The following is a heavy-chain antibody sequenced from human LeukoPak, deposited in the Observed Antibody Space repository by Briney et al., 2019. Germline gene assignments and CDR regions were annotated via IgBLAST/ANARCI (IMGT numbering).Heavy chain of an antibody. CDR1: GGSISSGSYS. Sequence: PSETLSLTCAVSGGSISSGSYSWSWIRQPPGKGLEWIGYIYPRGSTYYNPSLKSRVILSLVKSANQFSLNLSSVTAADTAVYYCARFSPRAMGNYLDFWGQGTLVTVSS. J-gene: IGHJ4*02. CDR2: IYPRGST. V-gene: IGHV4-30-2*01. CDR3: ARFSPRAMGNYLDF. D-gene: IGHD7-27*01.